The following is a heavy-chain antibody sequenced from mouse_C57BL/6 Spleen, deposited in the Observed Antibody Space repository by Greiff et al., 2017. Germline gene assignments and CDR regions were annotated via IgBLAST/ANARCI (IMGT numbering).Heavy chain of an antibody. Sequence: QVQLKQPGAELVKPGASVQMSCKASGYTFTSYWITWVKQRPGQGLEWIGDIYPGSGRTNYNEKFKSKATLTVDTSSSTAYMQLSSLTSEDSAVYYCAREEDSLGYFGVWGTGTTVTVSS. CDR2: IYPGSGRT. D-gene: IGHD1-1*01. CDR1: GYTFTSYW. V-gene: IGHV1-55*01. CDR3: AREEDSLGYFGV. J-gene: IGHJ1*03.